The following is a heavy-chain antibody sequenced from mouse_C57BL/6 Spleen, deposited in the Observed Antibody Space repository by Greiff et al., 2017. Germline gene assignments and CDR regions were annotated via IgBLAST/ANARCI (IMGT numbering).Heavy chain of an antibody. CDR3: AIGGYSDWYFDV. V-gene: IGHV1-74*01. J-gene: IGHJ1*03. Sequence: VKLQESGAELVKPGASVKVSCKASGYTFTSYWMHWVKQRPGQGLEWIGRIHPSDSDTNYNQKFKGKATLTVDKSSSTAYMQLSSLTSEDSAVYYCAIGGYSDWYFDVWGTGTTVTVSS. CDR2: IHPSDSDT. D-gene: IGHD2-3*01. CDR1: GYTFTSYW.